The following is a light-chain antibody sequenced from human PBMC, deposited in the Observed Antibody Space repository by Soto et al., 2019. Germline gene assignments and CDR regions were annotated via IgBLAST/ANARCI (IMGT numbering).Light chain of an antibody. CDR3: QQYGRSVT. Sequence: ETVLTQSPCTLSLSPGERATLSCRASQIVSSTYLAWYQQKPGQAPRLLIYGASSRATGIPDRFSGSGSGTDFTLTISRLEPEDFAVYYCQQYGRSVTFGGGTKVDIK. V-gene: IGKV3-20*01. J-gene: IGKJ4*01. CDR2: GAS. CDR1: QIVSSTY.